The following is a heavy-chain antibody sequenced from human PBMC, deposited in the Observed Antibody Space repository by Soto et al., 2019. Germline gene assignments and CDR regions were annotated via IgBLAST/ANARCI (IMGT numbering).Heavy chain of an antibody. CDR1: GFTFSSYA. CDR2: ISGSGGST. CDR3: AKTSSTYYYDSSGSPPDY. J-gene: IGHJ4*02. D-gene: IGHD3-22*01. V-gene: IGHV3-23*01. Sequence: GGSLRLSCAASGFTFSSYAMSWVRQAPGKGLEWVSAISGSGGSTYYADSVKGRFTISRDNSKNTLYLQMNSLRAEDTAVYYCAKTSSTYYYDSSGSPPDYWGQGTLVTVSS.